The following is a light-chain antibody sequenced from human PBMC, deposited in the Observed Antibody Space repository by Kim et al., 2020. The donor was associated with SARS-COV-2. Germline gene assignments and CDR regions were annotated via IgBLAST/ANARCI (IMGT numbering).Light chain of an antibody. Sequence: QSALTQPASVSGSPGQSITISCTGGHSDIAAYNFVSWYQQHPGKVPKLIIYDVTERPSGVSDRFSGSKSGNTASLTISGLQPEDEADYHCTSYTFSSTWVLGGGTQLTVL. CDR1: HSDIAAYNF. J-gene: IGLJ3*02. CDR2: DVT. V-gene: IGLV2-14*03. CDR3: TSYTFSSTWV.